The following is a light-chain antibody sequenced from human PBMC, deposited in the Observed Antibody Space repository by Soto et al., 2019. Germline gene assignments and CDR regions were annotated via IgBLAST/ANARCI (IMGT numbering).Light chain of an antibody. CDR1: QNVNSD. Sequence: EIVMTQSPVILSVSPGERATLSCRASQNVNSDLAWYQQKPGQAPRILIYGASTRATDIPARISGSGSGTDVTRTSNGLQSEDFAGDYCQQDNKWPPLYTFGQGTKLEIK. CDR2: GAS. CDR3: QQDNKWPPLYT. V-gene: IGKV3-15*01. J-gene: IGKJ2*01.